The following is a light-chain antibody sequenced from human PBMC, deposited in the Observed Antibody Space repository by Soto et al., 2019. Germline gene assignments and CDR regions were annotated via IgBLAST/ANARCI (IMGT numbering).Light chain of an antibody. CDR1: SSDVGYYNY. CDR3: SSYTSRRNYV. J-gene: IGLJ1*01. V-gene: IGLV2-14*03. CDR2: DVR. Sequence: QSALTQPASVSGSPGQSITLSCTGTSSDVGYYNYVSWYHQHPGKAHKLMIYDVRNRPSGVSNRFSGSKSGNTASLTISGLQAEDEADSYCSSYTSRRNYVFGNGTKVTVL.